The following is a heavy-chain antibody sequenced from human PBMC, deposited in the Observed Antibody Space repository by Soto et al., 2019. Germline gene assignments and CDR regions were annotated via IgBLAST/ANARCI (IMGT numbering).Heavy chain of an antibody. D-gene: IGHD5-18*01. CDR3: AIDLSRYSYGSVIAYYYYGMDV. CDR1: GFTFSSYG. Sequence: TGGSLRLSCAASGFTFSSYGMHWVRQAPGKGLEWVAVIWYDGSNKYYADSVKGRFTISRDNSKNTLYLQMNSLRAEDTAVYYCAIDLSRYSYGSVIAYYYYGMDVWGQGTTVTVSS. V-gene: IGHV3-33*01. CDR2: IWYDGSNK. J-gene: IGHJ6*02.